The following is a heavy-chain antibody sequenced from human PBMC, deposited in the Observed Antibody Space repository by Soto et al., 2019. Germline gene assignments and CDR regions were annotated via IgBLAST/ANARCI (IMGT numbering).Heavy chain of an antibody. Sequence: TSETLSLTCTVSGGSISSGGYYWSWIRQHPGKGLEWIGYIYYSGSTYYNPSLKSRVTISVDTSKNQFPLKLSSVTAADTAVYYCARAVYSNYYFDYWGQGTLVTVSS. V-gene: IGHV4-31*03. CDR1: GGSISSGGYY. CDR2: IYYSGST. CDR3: ARAVYSNYYFDY. J-gene: IGHJ4*02. D-gene: IGHD4-4*01.